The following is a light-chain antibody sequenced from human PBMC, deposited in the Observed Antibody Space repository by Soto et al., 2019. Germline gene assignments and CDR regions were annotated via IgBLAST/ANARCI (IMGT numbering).Light chain of an antibody. CDR2: AAS. J-gene: IGKJ1*01. Sequence: DIQMTQSPSSLSASVGDRVTITCRASQGISNYLAWFQQKPGEAPKSLIYAASSLRSGVPSKFSGNGSGTDFTLTISSLQPEDFATYYCQQYNRYPITFGQGTKVEIK. CDR3: QQYNRYPIT. V-gene: IGKV1-16*02. CDR1: QGISNY.